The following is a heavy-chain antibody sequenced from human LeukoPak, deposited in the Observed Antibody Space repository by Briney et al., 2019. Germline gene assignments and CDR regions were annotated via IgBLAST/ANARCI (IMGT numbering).Heavy chain of an antibody. D-gene: IGHD2-21*02. CDR3: ARVDTDVNVDMVTAGQFYYFDY. V-gene: IGHV3-7*02. J-gene: IGHJ4*02. CDR2: IKQDGGEK. Sequence: GGSLRLPCAASGFSLSNYWMSWVRQVPGKGLEWVANIKQDGGEKYYVDSVKGRFTISRDNAKNSLYLQLNSLRAEDTAVYYCARVDTDVNVDMVTAGQFYYFDYWGQGTLVTVSS. CDR1: GFSLSNYW.